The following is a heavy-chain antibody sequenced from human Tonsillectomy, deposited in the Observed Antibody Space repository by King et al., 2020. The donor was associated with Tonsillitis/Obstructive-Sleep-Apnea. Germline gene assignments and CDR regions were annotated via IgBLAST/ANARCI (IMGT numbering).Heavy chain of an antibody. D-gene: IGHD3-3*01. Sequence: VQLVQSGGGLVEPGGSLRLSCAASGFTFSSYWMTWVRQAPGKGLEWVANIKQDGSDKSYVDSVKGRFTISRDNAKNYLYLQMNSLRAEDTAVYYCARSSRFLEWLDYWGQGTLVTVSS. J-gene: IGHJ4*02. CDR1: GFTFSSYW. CDR2: IKQDGSDK. V-gene: IGHV3-7*04. CDR3: ARSSRFLEWLDY.